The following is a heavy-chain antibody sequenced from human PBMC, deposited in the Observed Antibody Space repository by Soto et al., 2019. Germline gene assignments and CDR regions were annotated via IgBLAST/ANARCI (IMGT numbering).Heavy chain of an antibody. CDR3: AHSRNLITEDAQVGDFDY. J-gene: IGHJ4*02. CDR1: GFSLTTDGVG. V-gene: IGHV2-5*02. CDR2: IYWDDDE. D-gene: IGHD3-10*01. Sequence: QITLKESGPTLVKPTQTLTLTCNFSGFSLTTDGVGVGWVRQPPGGALECLPLIYWDDDERYSPSLKTRLTITKDPSKNQVDLIMTNMDPVDTATYYCAHSRNLITEDAQVGDFDYWGQGILVTVSS.